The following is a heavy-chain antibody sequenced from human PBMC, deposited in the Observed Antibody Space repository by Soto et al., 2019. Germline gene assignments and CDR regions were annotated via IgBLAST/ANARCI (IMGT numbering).Heavy chain of an antibody. V-gene: IGHV1-2*04. Sequence: ASVKVSCKASGYTFTGYYMHWVRQAPGQGLEWMGWINPNSGGTNYAQKFQGWVTMTRDTSIGTAYMELSRLRSDDTAVYYCARDTGGAVAGTGWFDPWGQGTLVTVSS. CDR3: ARDTGGAVAGTGWFDP. D-gene: IGHD6-19*01. CDR2: INPNSGGT. J-gene: IGHJ5*02. CDR1: GYTFTGYY.